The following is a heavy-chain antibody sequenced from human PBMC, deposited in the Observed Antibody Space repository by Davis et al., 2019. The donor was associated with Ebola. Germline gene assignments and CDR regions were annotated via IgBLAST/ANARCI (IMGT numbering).Heavy chain of an antibody. D-gene: IGHD7-27*01. CDR3: VRWGPENY. J-gene: IGHJ4*02. V-gene: IGHV3-7*03. CDR1: GFTFSSYW. Sequence: GESLKISCAASGFTFSSYWMSWIRQAPAHGLEWAAHISPDGSEKYYVDSTKGRFTISRDNAKNSLYLQMHTLRAEDTAVYYCVRWGPENYWGQGILVTVSS. CDR2: ISPDGSEK.